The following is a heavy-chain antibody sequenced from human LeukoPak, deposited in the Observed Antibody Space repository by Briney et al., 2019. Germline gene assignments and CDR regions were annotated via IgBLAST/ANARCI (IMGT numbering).Heavy chain of an antibody. V-gene: IGHV4-34*01. CDR2: INHRGGT. CDR1: GGSFSDYS. J-gene: IGHJ3*02. CDR3: ASGVGEFFPDAFNI. D-gene: IGHD3-10*01. Sequence: NPSETLSLTCAVFGGSFSDYSWTWIRQTPGKGLEWIGEINHRGGTNYNPSLKGRLTISVDTSKNQFSLNLTSVTAADTAVYYCASGVGEFFPDAFNIWGQGTMVGVFS.